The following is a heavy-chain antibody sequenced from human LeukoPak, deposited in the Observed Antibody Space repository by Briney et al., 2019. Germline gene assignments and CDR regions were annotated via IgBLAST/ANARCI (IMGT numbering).Heavy chain of an antibody. Sequence: HAGGSLRLSCAASGITVSSNYMSWVRQAPGKGLECVSVIYSGGSTYYADSVKGRFTISRDNSKNTLYLQMNSLRAEDTAVYYCARDRLPNYSSGYYYDYWGQGTLVTVSS. CDR2: IYSGGST. CDR3: ARDRLPNYSSGYYYDY. J-gene: IGHJ4*02. CDR1: GITVSSNY. D-gene: IGHD3-22*01. V-gene: IGHV3-53*01.